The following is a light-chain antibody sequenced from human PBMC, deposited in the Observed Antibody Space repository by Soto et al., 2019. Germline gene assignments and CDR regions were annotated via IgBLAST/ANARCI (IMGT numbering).Light chain of an antibody. CDR3: QQLATSLWT. CDR2: GSS. J-gene: IGKJ1*01. V-gene: IGKV3-20*01. CDR1: ESLSARY. Sequence: EIVLTQSPGTLSLCPRERATFSFRASESLSARYLAWYRQKPGQAPRLLIYGSSSRDTGVPGRFSGSASGTDFTLAISRLGREDLAVYYCQQLATSLWTVGQGTNVDIK.